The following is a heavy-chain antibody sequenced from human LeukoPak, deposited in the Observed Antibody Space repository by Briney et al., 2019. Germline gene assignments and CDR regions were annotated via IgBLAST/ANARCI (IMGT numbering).Heavy chain of an antibody. CDR2: IYHSGST. CDR3: ARAFRESDSSWQDGWWFDA. J-gene: IGHJ5*02. D-gene: IGHD6-13*01. CDR1: GYSISSGYY. Sequence: PSETLSLTCTVSGYSISSGYYWGWIRQPPGKGLEWIGSIYHSGSTYYNPSLKSRVTISVDTSKNQFSLKLSSVTAPDTAVYYCARAFRESDSSWQDGWWFDAWGQGTLVTVSS. V-gene: IGHV4-38-2*02.